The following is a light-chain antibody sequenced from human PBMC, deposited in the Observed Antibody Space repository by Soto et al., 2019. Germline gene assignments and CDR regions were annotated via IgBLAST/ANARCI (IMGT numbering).Light chain of an antibody. CDR2: DDS. Sequence: QCVLTQPPSGSAAPGQKVTISCSGSISNVGNNFVSWYQQLPGAAPKFLIYDDSKRASGIPDRFSGSKTGSSATLAITGLQPGDEADYYCETWDSRLSAGVFGTGTKVTVL. CDR1: ISNVGNNF. J-gene: IGLJ1*01. CDR3: ETWDSRLSAGV. V-gene: IGLV1-51*01.